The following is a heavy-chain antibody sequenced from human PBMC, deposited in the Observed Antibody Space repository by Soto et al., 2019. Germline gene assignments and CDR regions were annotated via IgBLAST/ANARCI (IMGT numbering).Heavy chain of an antibody. CDR3: AAKPYNWNIWMVY. CDR1: RGSTIAYY. CDR2: IYSSGTT. V-gene: IGHV4-59*12. Sequence: SETLSLTCSVSRGSTIAYYWSWIRQPPGKEPEWIGNIYSSGTTSYNPSLKSRVTISINTSKNQFSLELTSVTAADTAVYYCAAKPYNWNIWMVYWGPGIMVTVSS. J-gene: IGHJ4*02. D-gene: IGHD1-1*01.